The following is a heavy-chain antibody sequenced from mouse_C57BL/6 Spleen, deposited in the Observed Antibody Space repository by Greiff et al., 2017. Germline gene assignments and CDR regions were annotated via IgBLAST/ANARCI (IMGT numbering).Heavy chain of an antibody. CDR1: GFTFSDYY. CDR2: INYDGSST. D-gene: IGHD2-2*01. J-gene: IGHJ1*03. CDR3: AREGGVTTYWDG. V-gene: IGHV5-16*01. Sequence: EVQVVESEGGLVQPGSSMKLSCTASGFTFSDYYMAWVRQVPETGLEWVANINYDGSSTYYLDSLKSSFILSRDNAKNILYRQRSSRKYEDTATYYGAREGGVTTYWDGWGTGTTVTVSS.